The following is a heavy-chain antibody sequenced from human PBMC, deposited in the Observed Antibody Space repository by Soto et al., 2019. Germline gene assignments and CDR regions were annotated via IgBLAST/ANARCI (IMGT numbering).Heavy chain of an antibody. J-gene: IGHJ3*02. CDR3: ARKGTYYRDAFAM. Sequence: PSETLSLTCAVSGGSITNYYWSWIRQPPGTGLEWIGYIYFSGSTHYNPSLTSRVTISVDTSKNQFSLKLSSVTTADTAIYYCARKGTYYRDAFAMRGQGTMVTVSS. CDR1: GGSITNYY. CDR2: IYFSGST. V-gene: IGHV4-59*01. D-gene: IGHD3-10*01.